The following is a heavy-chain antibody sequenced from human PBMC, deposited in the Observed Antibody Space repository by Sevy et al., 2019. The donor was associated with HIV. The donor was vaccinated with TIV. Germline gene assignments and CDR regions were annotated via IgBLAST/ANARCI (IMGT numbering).Heavy chain of an antibody. Sequence: SETLSLTCTVSGGSXTSLYWNWIRQPPGKGLEWIANIYYNGHINYNPSLKSRVTLSLDTSKNQFSRRLSSVTAADTAMYYWXXXNXXXXXXXWGXXTLVTVSS. CDR1: GGSXTSLY. CDR3: XXXNXXXXXXX. CDR2: IYYNGHI. J-gene: IGHJ1*01. V-gene: IGHV4-59*08.